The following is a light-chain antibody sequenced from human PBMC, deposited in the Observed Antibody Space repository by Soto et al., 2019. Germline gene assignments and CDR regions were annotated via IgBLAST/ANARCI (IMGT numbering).Light chain of an antibody. Sequence: NFMLTQPHSVSESPGKTVIISCTRSSGSIASNYVQWYQQHPGSSPTTVIYEDNQRPSGVPDRFSGSIDSSSNSAALTISGLETEDESDYFCQSYGATNQVFGGGTKLTVL. V-gene: IGLV6-57*01. CDR3: QSYGATNQV. CDR2: EDN. CDR1: SGSIASNY. J-gene: IGLJ3*02.